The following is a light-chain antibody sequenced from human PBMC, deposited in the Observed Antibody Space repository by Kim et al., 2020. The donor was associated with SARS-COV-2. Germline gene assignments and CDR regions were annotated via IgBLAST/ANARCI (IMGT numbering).Light chain of an antibody. Sequence: EIVLTQSPGTLSLSPGERATLSCRASQIFSSNYLAWYQQKPGQAPRLLYYETSSRATGIPDRFTGSGSGTAFTLTISRLEPEDCAVYYCQRYGSSPPFTFGPGTKVDIK. CDR1: QIFSSNY. CDR2: ETS. CDR3: QRYGSSPPFT. J-gene: IGKJ3*01. V-gene: IGKV3-20*01.